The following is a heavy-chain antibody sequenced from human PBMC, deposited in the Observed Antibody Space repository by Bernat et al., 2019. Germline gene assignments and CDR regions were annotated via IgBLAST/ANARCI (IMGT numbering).Heavy chain of an antibody. J-gene: IGHJ6*03. CDR2: FSSSSSYT. V-gene: IGHV3-11*05. CDR3: ARGNSTRAPYMDV. D-gene: IGHD4-23*01. Sequence: QVQLVESGGGLVKPGGSLRLSCAVSGFTFSDYYMSWIRQAPGKVLDWVSYFSSSSSYTNYADFVKGRITISRDNAKNSLYLQMNSLRAEETAVYYCARGNSTRAPYMDVWGKGTTVTVSS. CDR1: GFTFSDYY.